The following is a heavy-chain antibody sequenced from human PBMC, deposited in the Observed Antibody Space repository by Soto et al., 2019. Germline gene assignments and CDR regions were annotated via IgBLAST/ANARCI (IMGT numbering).Heavy chain of an antibody. D-gene: IGHD2-15*01. CDR1: VDSVSSNSAA. V-gene: IGHV6-1*01. CDR2: TYYRSKWYN. Sequence: SQTLSLSCAISVDSVSSNSAAWNWIRQSPSRGLEWLGRTYYRSKWYNDYAVSVKSRITINPDTSKNQFSLQLNSVTPEDTAVYYCARGRSGYCSGGSCYGVRTDYYYGMYVWGQGTTVTVSS. CDR3: ARGRSGYCSGGSCYGVRTDYYYGMYV. J-gene: IGHJ6*02.